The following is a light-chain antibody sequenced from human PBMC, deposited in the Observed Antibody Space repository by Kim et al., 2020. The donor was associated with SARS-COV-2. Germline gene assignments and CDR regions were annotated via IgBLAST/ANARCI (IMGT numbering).Light chain of an antibody. V-gene: IGLV10-54*04. CDR2: RSH. J-gene: IGLJ3*02. CDR3: SAWDSRLSAWV. CDR1: TNNVGNEG. Sequence: LTKPPSVSTDSGQTATITCTGNTNNVGNEGAAWLQHHQGHPPKLLFYRSHNRPSGISERFSASTSGNTASLTITGLQPQDEADYYCSAWDSRLSAWVFGGGTQLTVL.